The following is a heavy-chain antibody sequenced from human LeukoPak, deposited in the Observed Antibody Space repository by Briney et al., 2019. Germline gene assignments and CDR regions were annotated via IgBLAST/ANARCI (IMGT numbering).Heavy chain of an antibody. J-gene: IGHJ4*02. CDR2: INSDGGST. CDR1: GFTFSSYW. Sequence: PGGSLRLSCAASGFTFSSYWMYWVRQAPGKGLVWVSRINSDGGSTTYADSVKGRFTISRDNAKNTLYLQVNSLRAEDTAVYYCARGGGATVDYWGQGPLVTVSS. CDR3: ARGGGATVDY. V-gene: IGHV3-74*01. D-gene: IGHD1-26*01.